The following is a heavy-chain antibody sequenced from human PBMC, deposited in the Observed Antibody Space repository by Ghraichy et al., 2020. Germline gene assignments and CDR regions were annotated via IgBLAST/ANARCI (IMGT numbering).Heavy chain of an antibody. Sequence: SVKVSCKASGGTFSSYAISWVRQAPGQGLEWMGRIIPILGIANYAQKFQGRVTITADKSTSTAYMELSSLRSEDTAVYYCARSGYSYGLSYGMDVWGQGTTVTVSS. CDR3: ARSGYSYGLSYGMDV. CDR2: IIPILGIA. D-gene: IGHD5-18*01. CDR1: GGTFSSYA. J-gene: IGHJ6*02. V-gene: IGHV1-69*04.